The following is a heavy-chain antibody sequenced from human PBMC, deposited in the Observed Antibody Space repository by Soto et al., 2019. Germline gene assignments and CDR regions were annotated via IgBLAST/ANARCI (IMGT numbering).Heavy chain of an antibody. J-gene: IGHJ4*02. V-gene: IGHV3-30-3*01. Sequence: GGSLRLSCAASGFTFSSYAMHWVRQAPGKGLEWVAVISYDGSNKYYADSVKGRFTISRDNSKNTLYLQMNSLRAEDTAVYYCARRGIEYYVTDYWGQGTLVTVSS. CDR1: GFTFSSYA. CDR2: ISYDGSNK. CDR3: ARRGIEYYVTDY. D-gene: IGHD1-26*01.